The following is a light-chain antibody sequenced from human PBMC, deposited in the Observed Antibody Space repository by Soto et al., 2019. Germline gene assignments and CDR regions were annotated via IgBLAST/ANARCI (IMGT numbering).Light chain of an antibody. J-gene: IGKJ2*01. Sequence: DIQMTQSPSSLSASVGDRVTITCRASQSISSYLNWYQQKPGKAPKLLIYAASRLQSGVPSRFSRSGSGTDFTLTISSLQPEDFATYYRPQTYSTLPTFGQGTQVEIX. CDR3: PQTYSTLPT. V-gene: IGKV1-39*01. CDR2: AAS. CDR1: QSISSY.